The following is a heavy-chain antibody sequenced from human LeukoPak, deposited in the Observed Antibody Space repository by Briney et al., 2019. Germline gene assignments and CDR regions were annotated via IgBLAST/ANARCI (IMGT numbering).Heavy chain of an antibody. D-gene: IGHD2-2*02. Sequence: PGGSLRLSCAASGFTFDDYAMHWVRQAPGKGLEWVSLISWDGGSTYYADSVKGRFTISRDNSKNSLYLQMNSLRAEDTALYYCAKGPYCSSTSCYTPYFDYWGQGTLVTVSS. CDR2: ISWDGGST. V-gene: IGHV3-43D*03. CDR1: GFTFDDYA. CDR3: AKGPYCSSTSCYTPYFDY. J-gene: IGHJ4*02.